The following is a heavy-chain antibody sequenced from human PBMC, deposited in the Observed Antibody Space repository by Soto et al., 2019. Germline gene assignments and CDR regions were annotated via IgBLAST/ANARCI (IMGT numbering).Heavy chain of an antibody. CDR2: VSSRGST. Sequence: PGGSLRLSCAASGVTFTNYAMGWVRQAPGKGLEWVSVVSSRGSTYYADSVTGRFTVSRDNSKNTLSLQMNSLRAEDTAVYYCAKRRGAGGHFDYWGQGALVTVSS. D-gene: IGHD2-15*01. J-gene: IGHJ4*02. CDR3: AKRRGAGGHFDY. CDR1: GVTFTNYA. V-gene: IGHV3-23*01.